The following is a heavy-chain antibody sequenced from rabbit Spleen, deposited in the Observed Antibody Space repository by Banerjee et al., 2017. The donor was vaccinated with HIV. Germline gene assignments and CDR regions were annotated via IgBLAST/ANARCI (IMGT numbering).Heavy chain of an antibody. CDR3: ARDTSSSFSSYGMDL. CDR1: GFDFSSSYY. J-gene: IGHJ6*01. CDR2: IAAGSSGST. D-gene: IGHD1-1*01. V-gene: IGHV1S45*01. Sequence: QEQLVESGGGLVQPEGSLTLTCKASGFDFSSSYYMYWVRQAPGKGLEWIASIAAGSSGSTWYASWAKGRFTISETSSTTVTLQVTRLTAADTATYFCARDTSSSFSSYGMDLWGPGTLVTVS.